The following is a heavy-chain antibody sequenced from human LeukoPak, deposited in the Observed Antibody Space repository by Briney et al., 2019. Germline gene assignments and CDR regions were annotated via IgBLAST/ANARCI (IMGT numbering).Heavy chain of an antibody. V-gene: IGHV3-74*03. J-gene: IGHJ6*02. CDR1: GFPFSSYW. CDR3: ASDSPYYGMDV. CDR2: INSDGSAT. Sequence: GGSLRLSCAASGFPFSSYWMHWVRQVPGKGLLWVSRINSDGSATMYADSVRGRFTISRDNAKNTLYLQMSGLRVEDTAVYHCASDSPYYGMDVWGQGTTVTVSS.